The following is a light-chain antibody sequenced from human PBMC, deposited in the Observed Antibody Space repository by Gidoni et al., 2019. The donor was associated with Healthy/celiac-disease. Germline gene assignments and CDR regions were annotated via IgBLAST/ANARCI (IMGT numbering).Light chain of an antibody. CDR3: SAWDESMNGGV. V-gene: IGLV1-36*01. Sequence: QSVLTHPPPVPESPRHRVTISCSGSSSNIGNNAVNLYQQLPGKAPKLLIYYDDLLPSGVSDRFSGYKSGTSAALAISGLQYEEEADDYCSAWDESMNGGVFGGGTKLTVL. CDR1: SSNIGNNA. CDR2: YDD. J-gene: IGLJ2*01.